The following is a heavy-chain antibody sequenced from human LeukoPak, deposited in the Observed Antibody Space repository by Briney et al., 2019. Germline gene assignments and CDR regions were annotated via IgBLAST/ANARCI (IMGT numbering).Heavy chain of an antibody. V-gene: IGHV4-4*02. CDR3: ARDQRGRQWGIAAAGMIGEKDY. CDR1: GGSISSSNW. Sequence: KPSETLSLTCAVSGGSISSSNWWSWVRQPPGKGLEWIGEIYHSGSTNYNPSLKSRVTISVDKSKNQFSLKLSSVTAADTAVYYCARDQRGRQWGIAAAGMIGEKDYWGQGTLVTVSS. CDR2: IYHSGST. D-gene: IGHD6-13*01. J-gene: IGHJ4*02.